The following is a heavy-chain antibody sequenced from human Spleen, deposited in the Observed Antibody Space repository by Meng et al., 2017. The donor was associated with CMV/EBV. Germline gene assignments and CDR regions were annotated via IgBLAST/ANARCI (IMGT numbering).Heavy chain of an antibody. CDR3: ARLRGYYDSSGFDY. CDR1: GFTFGDYN. D-gene: IGHD3-22*01. J-gene: IGHJ4*02. Sequence: ASGFTFGDYNMHWIRQAPGKGLEWISYISTGGSTIQYADSVEGRFTISRDNAKNSLYLQMNSLRAEDTAVYYCARLRGYYDSSGFDYWGQGTLVTVSS. V-gene: IGHV3-11*01. CDR2: ISTGGSTI.